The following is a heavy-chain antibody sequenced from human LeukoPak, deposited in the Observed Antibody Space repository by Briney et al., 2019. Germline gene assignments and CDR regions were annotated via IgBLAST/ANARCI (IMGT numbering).Heavy chain of an antibody. CDR1: GGSFSGYY. V-gene: IGHV4-34*01. Sequence: SETLSLTCAVYGGSFSGYYWSWIRQPPGQGLEWIGEINHSGSTNYNPSLKSRVTISVDTSKNQFSLKLSSVTAADTAVYYCARFQNEYSGSWYIAYWGQGTLVTVSS. J-gene: IGHJ4*02. CDR3: ARFQNEYSGSWYIAY. D-gene: IGHD6-13*01. CDR2: INHSGST.